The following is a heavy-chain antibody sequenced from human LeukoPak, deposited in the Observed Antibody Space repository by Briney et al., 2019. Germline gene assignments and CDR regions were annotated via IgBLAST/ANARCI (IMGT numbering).Heavy chain of an antibody. V-gene: IGHV4-59*12. Sequence: SETLSLTCTVSGGSISSYYWSWIRQPPGKGLEWIGYIYYSGSTNYNPSLKSRVTISVDTSKNQFSLKLSSVTAADTAVYYCARRPLGAGLGYWGQGTLVTVSS. CDR3: ARRPLGAGLGY. CDR2: IYYSGST. D-gene: IGHD3-16*01. J-gene: IGHJ4*02. CDR1: GGSISSYY.